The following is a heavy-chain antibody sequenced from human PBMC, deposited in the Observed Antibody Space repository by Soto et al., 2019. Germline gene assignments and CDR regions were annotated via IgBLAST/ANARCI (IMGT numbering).Heavy chain of an antibody. CDR3: AVFHSGSYYAFDI. CDR1: GFTFTSSA. Sequence: SVKVSCKASGFTFTSSAMQWERQARGQRLEWIGWIVVGSGNTNYAQKCQERVTITRDMSTSTAYMELSCLRSEDTAVYYCAVFHSGSYYAFDIWGQGTMVTVSS. V-gene: IGHV1-58*02. J-gene: IGHJ3*02. CDR2: IVVGSGNT. D-gene: IGHD1-26*01.